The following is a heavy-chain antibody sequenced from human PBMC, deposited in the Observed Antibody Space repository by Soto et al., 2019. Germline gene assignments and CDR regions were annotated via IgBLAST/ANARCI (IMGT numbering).Heavy chain of an antibody. CDR2: VESSGRT. CDR3: ARGVYSVYLDD. J-gene: IGHJ4*02. D-gene: IGHD6-13*01. V-gene: IGHV4-61*08. CDR1: GYSMTNNYRSWSMKNYYY. Sequence: SGTLSLTCTISGYSMTNNYRSWSMKNYYYWSWIRQTPGTGLEWIAYVESSGRTEYKASLASRVTMSLDSSQNQFSLTLRSVTTADTALYFCARGVYSVYLDDWGQGTRVTVSS.